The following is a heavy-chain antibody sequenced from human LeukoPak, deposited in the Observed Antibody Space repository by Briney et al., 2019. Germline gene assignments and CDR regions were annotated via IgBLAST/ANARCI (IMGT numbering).Heavy chain of an antibody. V-gene: IGHV3-64*05. CDR2: INTNGANT. J-gene: IGHJ4*02. CDR1: GFTFKSYA. CDR3: VKGLDYSSSQMDS. Sequence: GGSLRLSRSASGFTFKSYAMHWVRQAPGKGLEYVSSINTNGANTYYADSVKGRFTISRDNSRNTVYVQMNGLTPEDTAVYYCVKGLDYSSSQMDSWGQGTLVTVSS. D-gene: IGHD6-6*01.